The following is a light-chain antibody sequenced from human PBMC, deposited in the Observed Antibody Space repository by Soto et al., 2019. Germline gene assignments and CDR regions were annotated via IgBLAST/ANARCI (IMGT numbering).Light chain of an antibody. CDR3: SSYTSSSTLV. Sequence: QSVLTQPASVSGSPGQSITISCTGTTSDIGGYNYVSWYQQLPGKTPKLIIYEVSHRPSGVSNRFSGSRSGNTASLTISGLQAEDEADYSCSSYTSSSTLVFGGGTKLTVL. CDR1: TSDIGGYNY. CDR2: EVS. J-gene: IGLJ2*01. V-gene: IGLV2-14*01.